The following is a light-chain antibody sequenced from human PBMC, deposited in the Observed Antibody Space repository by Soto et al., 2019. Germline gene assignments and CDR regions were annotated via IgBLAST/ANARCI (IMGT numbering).Light chain of an antibody. Sequence: QSALTQPPSASGSPGQSATISCTATTSDIGAYNYVSWHQQRPGKAPKLIIYEVTRRPSRVPDRIFGSKSHTPASLTVSGLQAEDEADYYCSSFAGTNSFVFGTRTKVTVL. CDR2: EVT. V-gene: IGLV2-8*01. CDR1: TSDIGAYNY. CDR3: SSFAGTNSFV. J-gene: IGLJ1*01.